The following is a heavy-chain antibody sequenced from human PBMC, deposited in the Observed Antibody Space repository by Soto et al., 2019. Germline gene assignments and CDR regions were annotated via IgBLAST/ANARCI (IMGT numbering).Heavy chain of an antibody. V-gene: IGHV1-3*01. CDR2: INXXDGNT. J-gene: IGHJ4*02. Sequence: QVQLVQSGAEVKEPGASVKISCKASGYIFTTYSLHWVRQAPGQGLEWMAWINXXDGNTKFSQRFQGRVTITRDTXXXXXXXXXXXXXXXXXXXXXXXXXXXXXPDYWGQGTLVTVSS. CDR1: GYIFTTYS. CDR3: XXXXXXXPDY.